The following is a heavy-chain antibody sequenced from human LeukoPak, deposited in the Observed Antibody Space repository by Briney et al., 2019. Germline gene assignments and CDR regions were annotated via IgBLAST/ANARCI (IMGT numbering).Heavy chain of an antibody. J-gene: IGHJ4*02. CDR3: TTDHLPPSIAAAGPDY. CDR1: GYTFTSYG. D-gene: IGHD6-13*01. Sequence: ASVKVSCKASGYTFTSYGISWVRQATGQGLEWMGWMNPNSGNTGYAQKLQGRVTMTRNTSISTAYMELSSLRSEDTAVYYCTTDHLPPSIAAAGPDYWGQGTLVTVSS. CDR2: MNPNSGNT. V-gene: IGHV1-8*02.